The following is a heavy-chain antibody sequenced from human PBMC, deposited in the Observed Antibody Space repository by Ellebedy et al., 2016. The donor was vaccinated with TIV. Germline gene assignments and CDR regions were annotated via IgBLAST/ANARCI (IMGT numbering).Heavy chain of an antibody. J-gene: IGHJ6*02. Sequence: PSETLSLTCTVSGGSVSSGSYFWSWIRQSPGKGLEWIGYIYHTGNTNYSPSLKSRVTISMDTSKNYFSLKLASVTAADTAVYYCARESYDILTGYSSGMDVWGQGTTVTVSS. CDR1: GGSVSSGSYF. D-gene: IGHD3-9*01. CDR3: ARESYDILTGYSSGMDV. V-gene: IGHV4-61*03. CDR2: IYHTGNT.